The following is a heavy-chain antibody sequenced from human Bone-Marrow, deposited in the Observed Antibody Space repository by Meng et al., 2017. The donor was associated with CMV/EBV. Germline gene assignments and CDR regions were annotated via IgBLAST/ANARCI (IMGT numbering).Heavy chain of an antibody. Sequence: SETLSLTCTVSGGSVSSGSYYWSWIRQPPGKGLEWIGYIYYSGSTNYNPSLKSRVTISVDTSKNQFSLKLTSVTAADTAIYYCARDNSYVDTPRRFYEYWSQGTLVTVSS. CDR2: IYYSGST. CDR3: ARDNSYVDTPRRFYEY. V-gene: IGHV4-61*01. J-gene: IGHJ4*02. CDR1: GGSVSSGSYY. D-gene: IGHD3-16*01.